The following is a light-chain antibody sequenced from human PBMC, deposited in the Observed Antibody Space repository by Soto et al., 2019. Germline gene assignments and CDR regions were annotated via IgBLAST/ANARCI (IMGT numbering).Light chain of an antibody. J-gene: IGKJ1*01. V-gene: IGKV1-6*01. CDR2: AAS. CDR3: LQDYNYPWT. CDR1: QSISRW. Sequence: IQRTQSHCALSASLVYRFAITCLASQSISRWLAWYQQKPGKAPKLLIYAASSLQSGVPSRFSGSGSGTDFTLTISSLQPEDFATYYCLQDYNYPWTFGQGTKVDI.